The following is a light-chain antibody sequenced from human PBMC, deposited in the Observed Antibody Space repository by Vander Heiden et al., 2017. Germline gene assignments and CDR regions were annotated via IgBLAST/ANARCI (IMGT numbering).Light chain of an antibody. CDR3: SSYTPSSTLEV. CDR2: EVN. Sequence: QSALTQPASVSGSPGQSITISCTGTSSDVGGYNYVSWYQQYPGKVPKLIIYEVNNRPSGVSNRFSGSKSGNTASLTISGLQSEGEANYYCSSYTPSSTLEVFGRGTMVSVL. CDR1: SSDVGGYNY. V-gene: IGLV2-14*01. J-gene: IGLJ1*01.